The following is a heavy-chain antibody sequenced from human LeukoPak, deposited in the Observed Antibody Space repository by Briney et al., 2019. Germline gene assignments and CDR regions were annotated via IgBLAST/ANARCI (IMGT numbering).Heavy chain of an antibody. D-gene: IGHD3-22*01. CDR1: GYTLTELS. Sequence: ASVKVSCKVSGYTLTELSMHWVRQAPGKGLEWMGGFDPEDGETIYAQKFQGRVTMTEDTSTDTAYMELSSLRSEDTAVYHCATDPSYYYDSSGYNWGQGTLVTVSS. V-gene: IGHV1-24*01. J-gene: IGHJ4*02. CDR3: ATDPSYYYDSSGYN. CDR2: FDPEDGET.